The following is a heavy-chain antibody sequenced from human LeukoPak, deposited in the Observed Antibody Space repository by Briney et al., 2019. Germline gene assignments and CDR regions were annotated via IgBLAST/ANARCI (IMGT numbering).Heavy chain of an antibody. V-gene: IGHV4-39*01. J-gene: IGHJ4*02. Sequence: SETLSLTCTVAGGSISTCRYYWGWIRQPPGKGLEWIGNFCYSGNAYYNPSLKSRVTMSVDTSKKQFSLNLTSVTAADTAVYYCARLSPYLGSGSSAFPDDYWGQGTLGTVSS. CDR2: FCYSGNA. CDR1: GGSISTCRYY. CDR3: ARLSPYLGSGSSAFPDDY. D-gene: IGHD3-10*01.